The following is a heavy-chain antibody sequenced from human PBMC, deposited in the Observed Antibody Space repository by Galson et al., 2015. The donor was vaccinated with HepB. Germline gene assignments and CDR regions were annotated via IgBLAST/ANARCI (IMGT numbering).Heavy chain of an antibody. CDR1: GFTFTDHY. V-gene: IGHV3-11*01. CDR2: ISSSGSHK. J-gene: IGHJ4*02. D-gene: IGHD6-19*01. Sequence: SLRLSCAASGFTFTDHYIGWIRQAPGKGLEWISYISSSGSHKFYADSVKDRLTISRDDAKNSLYLQMNSLRPGDTAVYFCARGDGSGWYFDYWGQGTLVTVSS. CDR3: ARGDGSGWYFDY.